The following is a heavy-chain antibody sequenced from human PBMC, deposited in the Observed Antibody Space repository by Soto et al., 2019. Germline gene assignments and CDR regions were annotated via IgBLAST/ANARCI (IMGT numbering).Heavy chain of an antibody. D-gene: IGHD2-2*01. J-gene: IGHJ4*02. CDR1: GVSISSGSY. V-gene: IGHV4-34*01. CDR3: ARAYQVLGLYYFDY. Sequence: SETLSLTCTVSGVSISSGSYWSWIRQPPGKGLEWIGEIDHGGSTNYNPSLKSRVTISVDTSKNHFSLKLSSVTAADTAVYYCARAYQVLGLYYFDYWGQGAPVTVSS. CDR2: IDHGGST.